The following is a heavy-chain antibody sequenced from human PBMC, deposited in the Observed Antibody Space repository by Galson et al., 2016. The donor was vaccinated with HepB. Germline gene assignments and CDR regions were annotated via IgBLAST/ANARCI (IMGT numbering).Heavy chain of an antibody. CDR2: IYPPAPNA. V-gene: IGHV5-51*01. J-gene: IGHJ4*03. D-gene: IGHD2-2*01. CDR1: GYTFTSSR. CDR3: AALWYIVVDPTANYNRDF. Sequence: SGAEVKKAGASLKVSCEASGYTFTSSRVGWVRQLPGKGLEWMGLIYPPAPNARYGLSFEGHATISADNSITTAALQWSCLNASDPATYHCAALWYIVVDPTANYNRDFWGQGTPVTVSS.